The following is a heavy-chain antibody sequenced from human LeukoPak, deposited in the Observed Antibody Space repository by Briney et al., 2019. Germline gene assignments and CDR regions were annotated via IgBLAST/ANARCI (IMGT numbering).Heavy chain of an antibody. CDR3: AKDGDCSGGSCYDY. J-gene: IGHJ4*02. Sequence: ASVKVSCKASGCTFSSYAISWVRQAPGQGLEWMGGIIPIFGTANYAQKFQGRVTITADESTSTAYMELSSLRSEDTAVYYCAKDGDCSGGSCYDYWGQGTLVTVSS. V-gene: IGHV1-69*13. CDR2: IIPIFGTA. D-gene: IGHD2-15*01. CDR1: GCTFSSYA.